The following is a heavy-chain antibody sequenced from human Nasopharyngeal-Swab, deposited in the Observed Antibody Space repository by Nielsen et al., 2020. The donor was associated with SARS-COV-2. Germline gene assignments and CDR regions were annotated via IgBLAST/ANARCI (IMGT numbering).Heavy chain of an antibody. CDR3: ARSMPSRYYYYGMDV. D-gene: IGHD2-2*01. V-gene: IGHV5-51*01. CDR2: IYPGDSDT. J-gene: IGHJ6*02. CDR1: GYSFTSYW. Sequence: GESLKISCKGSGYSFTSYWIGWARQMPGKGLEWMGIIYPGDSDTRYSPSFQGQVTISADKSISTAYLQWSSLKASDTAMYYCARSMPSRYYYYGMDVWGQGTTVTVSS.